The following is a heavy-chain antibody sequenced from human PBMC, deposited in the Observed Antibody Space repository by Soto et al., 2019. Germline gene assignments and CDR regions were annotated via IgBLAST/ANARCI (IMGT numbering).Heavy chain of an antibody. V-gene: IGHV3-9*01. CDR2: ISWNSGSI. Sequence: EVQLVESGGGLVQPGRSLRLSCAASGFTFDDYAMHWVRQAPGKGLEWVSGISWNSGSIGYADSVKGRFTISRDNAKNSLYLQMNSLRAEDTALYYCAKDSAYALLPFFDYWGQGTLVTVSS. CDR3: AKDSAYALLPFFDY. J-gene: IGHJ4*02. D-gene: IGHD3-16*01. CDR1: GFTFDDYA.